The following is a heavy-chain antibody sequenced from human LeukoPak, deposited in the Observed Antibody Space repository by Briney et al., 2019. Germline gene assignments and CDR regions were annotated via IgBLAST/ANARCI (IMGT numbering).Heavy chain of an antibody. CDR2: IYSGGDT. J-gene: IGHJ6*02. Sequence: GGSLRLSCAASEVRVSDNYMSWVRQAPGKGLEWVSVIYSGGDTYYSESAKGRFTIFRDSSENTLHLQMNSLRTEDTAIYYCARGLRPRQTHYAMDVWGQGTTVTVSS. CDR3: ARGLRPRQTHYAMDV. CDR1: EVRVSDNY. D-gene: IGHD3-16*01. V-gene: IGHV3-66*02.